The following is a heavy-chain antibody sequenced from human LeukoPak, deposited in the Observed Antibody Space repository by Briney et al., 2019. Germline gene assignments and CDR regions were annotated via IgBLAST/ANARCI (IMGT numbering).Heavy chain of an antibody. CDR2: IRDSGEA. J-gene: IGHJ5*02. V-gene: IGHV3-66*03. CDR3: ARDRAANQDWVEFDP. D-gene: IGHD3/OR15-3a*01. CDR1: RFRVRDYY. Sequence: PGGALRLCCAVSRFRVRDYYMSWVRWAPGKGLEWVGLIRDSGEAFYADFARGRFAISRDESENTLYLQMNSLRVEDTAVYFCARDRAANQDWVEFDPWGQGTPVIVSS.